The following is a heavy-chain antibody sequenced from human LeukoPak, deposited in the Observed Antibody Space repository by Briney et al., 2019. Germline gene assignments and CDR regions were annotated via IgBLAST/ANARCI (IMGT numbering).Heavy chain of an antibody. V-gene: IGHV4-59*11. CDR3: ARLSRIATAGAYSYHSLDI. CDR1: GGSINDHA. Sequence: SETLSLTCTVSGGSINDHAWCWIRQPPGRGLEWIGCVYYTGSSEYNASLKSRLTISTDTSNNQLSLKVSSVTAADTAIYSCARLSRIATAGAYSYHSLDIWGQGTTVTVSS. D-gene: IGHD6-13*01. J-gene: IGHJ6*02. CDR2: VYYTGSS.